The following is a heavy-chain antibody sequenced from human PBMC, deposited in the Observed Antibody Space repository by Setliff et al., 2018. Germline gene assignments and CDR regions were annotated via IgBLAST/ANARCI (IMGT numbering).Heavy chain of an antibody. J-gene: IGHJ3*02. D-gene: IGHD2-21*01. Sequence: SETLSLTCSVSGASVSNVNYYWGWIRQPPGKGLEWVGSIYYSGKTYSNPSFKSRVTMSVDKSKNQFALKLSSVTAADTAVYYCARVALVVVIRNAFDIWGQGTMVTVSS. CDR2: IYYSGKT. V-gene: IGHV4-39*06. CDR1: GASVSNVNYY. CDR3: ARVALVVVIRNAFDI.